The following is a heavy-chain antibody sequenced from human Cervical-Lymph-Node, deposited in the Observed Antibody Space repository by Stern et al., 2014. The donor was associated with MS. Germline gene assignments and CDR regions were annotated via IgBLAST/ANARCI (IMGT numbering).Heavy chain of an antibody. Sequence: VQLVQSGAEVKKPGSSVKVSCKASGGTFSSYEITWVRQAPGPGLEWMGGIIPTFDTPTYAQKFQDRVTISADESTNTAYLELNGLKSDDTAIYFCARAYTYYSNSAGYWGQGTLVTVSS. D-gene: IGHD3-10*01. CDR1: GGTFSSYE. J-gene: IGHJ4*02. V-gene: IGHV1-69*01. CDR2: IIPTFDTP. CDR3: ARAYTYYSNSAGY.